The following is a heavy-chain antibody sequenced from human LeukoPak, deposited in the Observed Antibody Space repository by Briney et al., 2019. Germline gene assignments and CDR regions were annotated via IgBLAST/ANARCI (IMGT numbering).Heavy chain of an antibody. D-gene: IGHD4-17*01. J-gene: IGHJ1*01. CDR1: GGSISSSSYY. V-gene: IGHV4-39*01. Sequence: SETLSLTCTVSGGSISSSSYYWGWIRQPPGKGLEWIGSIYYSGSTYYNPSLKSRVTISVDTSKNQFSLKLSSVTAADTAVYYCARQGDYGDYWEYFQHWGQGTLVTVSS. CDR2: IYYSGST. CDR3: ARQGDYGDYWEYFQH.